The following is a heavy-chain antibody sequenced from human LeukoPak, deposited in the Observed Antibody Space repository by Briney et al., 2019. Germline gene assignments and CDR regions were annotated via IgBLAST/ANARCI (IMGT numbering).Heavy chain of an antibody. V-gene: IGHV1-18*01. CDR2: ISAYNGNS. D-gene: IGHD5-12*01. CDR1: GYTFTSYG. CDR3: ASSPIPGGGYDYLGYEFDY. J-gene: IGHJ4*02. Sequence: ASVKVSCKASGYTFTSYGISWVRQAPGQGLEWMGWISAYNGNSNYAQKLQGRVTMTTDTSTSTAYMELRSLRSDDTAVYYCASSPIPGGGYDYLGYEFDYWGQGTLVTVSS.